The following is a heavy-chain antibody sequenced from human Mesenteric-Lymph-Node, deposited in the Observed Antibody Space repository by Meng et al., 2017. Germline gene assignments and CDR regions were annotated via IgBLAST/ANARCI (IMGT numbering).Heavy chain of an antibody. D-gene: IGHD4-11*01. CDR3: ARDYSNYYYYYGMDV. CDR2: IYYSGST. Sequence: SETLSLTCTVSGGSVSSGSYYWSWIRQPPGKGLEWIGYIYYSGSTNYNPSLKSRVTISVDPSKNQFSLKLSSVTAADTAVYYCARDYSNYYYYYGMDVWGQGTTVTVSS. V-gene: IGHV4-61*01. CDR1: GGSVSSGSYY. J-gene: IGHJ6*02.